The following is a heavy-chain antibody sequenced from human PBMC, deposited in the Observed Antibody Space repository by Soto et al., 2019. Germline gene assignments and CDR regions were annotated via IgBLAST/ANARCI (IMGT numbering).Heavy chain of an antibody. CDR2: IYFSGST. V-gene: IGHV4-59*11. J-gene: IGHJ6*02. CDR1: GASINSHY. Sequence: QVQLQESGPGLVKPSETLSLTCTVSGASINSHYWTWIRQPPGKGLEWIGSIYFSGSTNYNPSLKGRVSISVDRAKSQLSLNWTSVTAADTAMYYCARELSYGMDVWGQWTTVIVSS. CDR3: ARELSYGMDV.